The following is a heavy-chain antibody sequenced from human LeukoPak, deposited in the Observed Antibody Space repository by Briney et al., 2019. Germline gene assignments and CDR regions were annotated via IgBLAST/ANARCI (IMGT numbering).Heavy chain of an antibody. J-gene: IGHJ3*02. Sequence: PSETLSLTCTVSGGSISRNYWSWIRKPPGKGLQWIGYIYYTGSINYNPSLKSRVTISVDTSKHQFSMKLKSVTAADTAVYFCARGRWLPNAFDIWGQGTMVTVFS. CDR3: ARGRWLPNAFDI. D-gene: IGHD5-24*01. CDR1: GGSISRNY. CDR2: IYYTGSI. V-gene: IGHV4-59*01.